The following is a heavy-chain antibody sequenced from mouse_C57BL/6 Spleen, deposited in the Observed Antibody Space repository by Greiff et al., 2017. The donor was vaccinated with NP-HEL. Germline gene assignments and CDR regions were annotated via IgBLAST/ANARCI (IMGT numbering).Heavy chain of an antibody. D-gene: IGHD2-4*01. Sequence: QVQLQQPGAELVMPGASVKLSCKASGYTFTSYWMHWVKQRPGQGLEWIGEIDPSDSYTNYNQKFKGKSTLTVDKSSSTAYMQLSSLTSEDSAVYCCAGWGLRRDFDYWGQGTTLTVSS. CDR2: IDPSDSYT. V-gene: IGHV1-69*01. CDR1: GYTFTSYW. CDR3: AGWGLRRDFDY. J-gene: IGHJ2*01.